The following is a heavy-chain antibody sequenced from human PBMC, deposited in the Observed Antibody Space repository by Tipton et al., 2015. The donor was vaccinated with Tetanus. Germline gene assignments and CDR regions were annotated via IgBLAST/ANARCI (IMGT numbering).Heavy chain of an antibody. Sequence: GSLRLSCAAFGISFSDSYMSWIRQAPGKGLEGVSYISGSGNTIYLADSVKGRMTTSRDNGQTSVYLQMNNLRVEDTAVYYCGVLVRGVLLTRVIDHWGQGTLVTVSS. D-gene: IGHD3-10*01. CDR2: ISGSGNTI. CDR1: GISFSDSY. V-gene: IGHV3-11*01. J-gene: IGHJ4*02. CDR3: GVLVRGVLLTRVIDH.